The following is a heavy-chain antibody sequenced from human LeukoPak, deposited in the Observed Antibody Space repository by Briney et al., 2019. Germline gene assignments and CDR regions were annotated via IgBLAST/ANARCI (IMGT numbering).Heavy chain of an antibody. CDR3: ARGRNWNYERDAFDI. Sequence: GGSLRLSCAASGFTFSSYAMHWVRQAPGKGLEWVAVISYDGSNKYYADSVKGRFTISRDNSKNTLYLQMNSLRAEDTAVYYCARGRNWNYERDAFDIWGQGTMVTVSS. CDR2: ISYDGSNK. D-gene: IGHD1-7*01. CDR1: GFTFSSYA. J-gene: IGHJ3*02. V-gene: IGHV3-30-3*01.